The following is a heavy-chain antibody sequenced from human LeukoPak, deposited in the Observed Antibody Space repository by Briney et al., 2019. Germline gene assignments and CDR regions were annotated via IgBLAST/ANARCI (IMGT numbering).Heavy chain of an antibody. V-gene: IGHV3-49*04. CDR3: TTEGYYYDSSGYYPQPYYFDY. CDR2: IRSKAYGGTT. CDR1: GFTFGDYA. D-gene: IGHD3-22*01. Sequence: GGSLRLSCTASGFTFGDYAMSWVRQAPGKGLEWVGLIRSKAYGGTTEYAASVKGRFTISRDDSKSIAYLQMNSLKTEDTAVYYCTTEGYYYDSSGYYPQPYYFDYWGQGTLVTVSS. J-gene: IGHJ4*02.